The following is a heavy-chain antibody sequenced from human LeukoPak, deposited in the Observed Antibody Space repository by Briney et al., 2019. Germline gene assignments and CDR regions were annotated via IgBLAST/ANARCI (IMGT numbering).Heavy chain of an antibody. Sequence: PGGSLRLSCAASGFIFSSYSMSWVRQAPGKGLEWVSSISTSSSYIYYADSVKGRFTISRDNAKNSLYLQMNSLRAEDTAVYYCARDLEVDFQIAVAGPDAFDIWGQGTVVTVSS. J-gene: IGHJ3*02. V-gene: IGHV3-21*01. CDR3: ARDLEVDFQIAVAGPDAFDI. CDR1: GFIFSSYS. CDR2: ISTSSSYI. D-gene: IGHD6-19*01.